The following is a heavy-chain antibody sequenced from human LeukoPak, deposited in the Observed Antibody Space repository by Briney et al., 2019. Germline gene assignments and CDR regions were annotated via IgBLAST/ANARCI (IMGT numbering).Heavy chain of an antibody. CDR3: AREGDYYDSSGYPIPRMDV. CDR2: IIPILGIA. J-gene: IGHJ6*02. V-gene: IGHV1-69*04. Sequence: GASVKVSCKASGGTFSSYAISWVRQAPGQGLEWMGRIIPILGIANYAQKFQGRVTITADKSTSTAYMELSSLRSEDTAVYYCAREGDYYDSSGYPIPRMDVWGQGTTVTVSS. CDR1: GGTFSSYA. D-gene: IGHD3-22*01.